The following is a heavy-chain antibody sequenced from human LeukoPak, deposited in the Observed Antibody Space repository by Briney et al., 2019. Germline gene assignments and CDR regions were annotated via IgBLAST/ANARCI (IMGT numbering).Heavy chain of an antibody. J-gene: IGHJ4*02. CDR3: TREGRDYVWGSYGYYFDY. Sequence: GGSLRLSCAASGFTFSDYYMSWFRQAPGKGLEWVGFIRSKAYGGTTEYAASVKGRFTISRDDSKSIAYLQMNSLKTEDTAVYYCTREGRDYVWGSYGYYFDYWGQGTLVTVSS. D-gene: IGHD3-16*01. CDR2: IRSKAYGGTT. CDR1: GFTFSDYY. V-gene: IGHV3-49*03.